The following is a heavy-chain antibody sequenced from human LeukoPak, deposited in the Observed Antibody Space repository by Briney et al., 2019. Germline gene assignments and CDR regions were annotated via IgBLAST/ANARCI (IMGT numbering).Heavy chain of an antibody. V-gene: IGHV3-30*03. CDR2: ISYDGSNK. Sequence: GGSLRLSCAASGFTSSSYGMHWVRQAPGKGLEWVAVISYDGSNKYYGDSVKGRFTISRDNSKNTLYLQMNSLRAEDTAVYYCAILSGSFHFDYWGQGTLVTVSS. J-gene: IGHJ4*02. CDR1: GFTSSSYG. CDR3: AILSGSFHFDY. D-gene: IGHD1-26*01.